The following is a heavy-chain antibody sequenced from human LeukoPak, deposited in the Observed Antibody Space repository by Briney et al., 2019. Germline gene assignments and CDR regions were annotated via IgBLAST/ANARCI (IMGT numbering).Heavy chain of an antibody. CDR3: ARVPYDFWSGYYLGLDY. Sequence: TSETLSLTCTVSGGSISSYYWSWIRQPPGKGLEWIGYIYYSGSTNYNPSLKSRVTISVDTSKNQFSLKLSSVTAADTAVYYCARVPYDFWSGYYLGLDYWGQGTLVTVS. CDR2: IYYSGST. CDR1: GGSISSYY. V-gene: IGHV4-59*01. D-gene: IGHD3-3*01. J-gene: IGHJ4*02.